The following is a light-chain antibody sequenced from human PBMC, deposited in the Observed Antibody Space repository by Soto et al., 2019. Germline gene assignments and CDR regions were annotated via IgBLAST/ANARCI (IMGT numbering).Light chain of an antibody. CDR2: FGS. CDR3: KQALQSLA. V-gene: IGKV2-28*01. Sequence: DIVVSQSPLTLPLTPGEPASISCRSSQSLFYNNTYNYLDWYVQKPGRSPQLLIYFGSNRAPGVPDRFSGSGSDTDFTLKINRVEPEDVGTYYCKQALQSLAFGQGTRLQIQ. CDR1: QSLFYNNTYNY. J-gene: IGKJ5*01.